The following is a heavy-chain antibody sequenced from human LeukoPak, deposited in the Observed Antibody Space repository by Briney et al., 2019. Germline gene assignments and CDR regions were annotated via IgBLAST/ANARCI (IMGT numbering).Heavy chain of an antibody. V-gene: IGHV4-30-2*01. J-gene: IGHJ3*02. CDR2: IYQSGSA. D-gene: IGHD3-22*01. CDR1: GASVSSIGYS. Sequence: KPSQTLSLTCGVSGASVSSIGYSWSWIRQPPGRGLEWIGYIYQSGSASYNPSLQSRVTISIDKSKNQFSLNLNSVTAADTAVYYRARNSYYDNSGEGAFDIWGQGTMVTVSS. CDR3: ARNSYYDNSGEGAFDI.